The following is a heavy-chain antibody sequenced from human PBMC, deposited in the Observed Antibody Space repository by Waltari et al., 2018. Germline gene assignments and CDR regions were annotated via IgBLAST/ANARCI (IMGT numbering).Heavy chain of an antibody. CDR3: AKCPQVLMVYALDY. CDR1: GFTFSSYA. Sequence: EVQLLESGGGLVQPGGSLRLSCAASGFTFSSYAMSCVRQAPGKGLEGVSAISGSGGSTYYADSVKGRFTISRDNSKNTLYLQMNSLRAEDTAVYYCAKCPQVLMVYALDYWGQGTLVTVSS. CDR2: ISGSGGST. J-gene: IGHJ4*02. V-gene: IGHV3-23*01. D-gene: IGHD2-8*01.